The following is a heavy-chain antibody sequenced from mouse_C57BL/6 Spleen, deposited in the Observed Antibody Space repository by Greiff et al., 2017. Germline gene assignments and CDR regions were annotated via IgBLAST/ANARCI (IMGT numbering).Heavy chain of an antibody. CDR3: TGSRRKPDYFDY. J-gene: IGHJ2*01. V-gene: IGHV5-9-1*02. CDR1: GFTFSSYA. Sequence: EVQVVESGEGLVKPGGSLKLSCAASGFTFSSYAMSWVRQTPEKRLEWVAYISSGGDSIYYADTVKGRFTISRDNARNTLYQQMSSLQAEDTAMYYCTGSRRKPDYFDYWGPGTTLTVAS. CDR2: ISSGGDSI.